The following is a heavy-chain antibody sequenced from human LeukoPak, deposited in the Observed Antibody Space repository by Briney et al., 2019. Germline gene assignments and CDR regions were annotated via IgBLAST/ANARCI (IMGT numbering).Heavy chain of an antibody. J-gene: IGHJ3*02. CDR1: GFTFSAYS. CDR3: ARDPRYGYSGAFDI. Sequence: GGSLRLSCEVSGFTFSAYSMNWVRQAPGKGLEWVSYVTGTISPIYYADSVKGRFAISRDNAKNSLYLQMNSLRAEDTAVYYCARDPRYGYSGAFDIWGQGTMVTVSS. V-gene: IGHV3-48*01. D-gene: IGHD5-18*01. CDR2: VTGTISPI.